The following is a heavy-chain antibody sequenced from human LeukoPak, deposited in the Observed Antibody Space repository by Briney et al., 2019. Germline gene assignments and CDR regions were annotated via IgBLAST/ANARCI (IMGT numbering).Heavy chain of an antibody. V-gene: IGHV4-59*01. D-gene: IGHD3-22*01. CDR2: IYYSGST. CDR1: GGSISSYY. Sequence: IPSETLSLTCTVSGGSISSYYWSWIRQPPGKGLEWIGYIYYSGSTNYNPSLKGRVTISVDTSKNQFSLKLSSVTAADTAVYYCARESYYYDSSGSLDYWGQGTLVTVSS. J-gene: IGHJ4*02. CDR3: ARESYYYDSSGSLDY.